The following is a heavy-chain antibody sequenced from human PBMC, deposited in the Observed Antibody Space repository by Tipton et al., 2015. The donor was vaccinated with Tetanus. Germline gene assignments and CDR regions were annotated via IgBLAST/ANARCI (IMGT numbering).Heavy chain of an antibody. CDR2: AWYDGSRQ. Sequence: SLRLSCAASGFTFNGYGMHWVRQAPGKGLEWLALAWYDGSRQYYADSVKGRFTISRDNSKNTVDLQMNKLRDEDTAGYYCARERSLEGFGPVDSWGQGTLVAVSS. CDR1: GFTFNGYG. CDR3: ARERSLEGFGPVDS. J-gene: IGHJ4*02. V-gene: IGHV3-33*01. D-gene: IGHD3-3*01.